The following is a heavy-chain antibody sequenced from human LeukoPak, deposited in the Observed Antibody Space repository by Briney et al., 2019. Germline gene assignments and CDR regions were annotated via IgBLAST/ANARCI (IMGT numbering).Heavy chain of an antibody. V-gene: IGHV1-24*01. D-gene: IGHD2-2*01. J-gene: IGHJ3*02. CDR2: FDPEDGET. Sequence: ASVKVSCKVSGYTLTELSMHWVRQAPGKGLEWMGGFDPEDGETIYAQKFQGRVTMAEDTSTDTAYMELSSLRSEDTAVYYCATLPLLVPAGPADAFDIWGQGTMVTVSS. CDR1: GYTLTELS. CDR3: ATLPLLVPAGPADAFDI.